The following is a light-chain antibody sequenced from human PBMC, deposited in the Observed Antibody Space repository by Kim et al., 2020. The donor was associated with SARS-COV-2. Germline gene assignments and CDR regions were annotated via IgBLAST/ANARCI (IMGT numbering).Light chain of an antibody. CDR2: AAS. J-gene: IGKJ1*01. Sequence: ASTGDRVTISCRASQGISSYLAWYQQKPGKAPKLQIYAASTLQRGVPSRFSGSGSKTDFTLTISCLQSEDFATYYCQQYYSYPPTFGQGTKVDIK. V-gene: IGKV1-8*01. CDR3: QQYYSYPPT. CDR1: QGISSY.